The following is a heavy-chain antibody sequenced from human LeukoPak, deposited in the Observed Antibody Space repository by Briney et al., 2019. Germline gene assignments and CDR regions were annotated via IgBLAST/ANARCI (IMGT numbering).Heavy chain of an antibody. Sequence: PSETLSLTCTVSGGSISSYYWSWIRQPPGKGLEWIGYVHYSGSTNYNPSLKSRVTISVDTSKNQFSLKLSSVTAADTAVYYCARYYYGSGSHDYWGQGTLVTVSS. CDR2: VHYSGST. CDR1: GGSISSYY. V-gene: IGHV4-59*01. J-gene: IGHJ4*02. D-gene: IGHD3-10*01. CDR3: ARYYYGSGSHDY.